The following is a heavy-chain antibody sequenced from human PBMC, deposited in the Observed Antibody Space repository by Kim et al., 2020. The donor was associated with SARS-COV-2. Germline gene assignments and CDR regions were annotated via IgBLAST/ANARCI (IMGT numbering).Heavy chain of an antibody. V-gene: IGHV3-15*01. CDR3: TTYYYDSSGFGSVHGY. CDR1: GFTFSNAW. D-gene: IGHD3-22*01. CDR2: IKSKTDGGTT. Sequence: GGSLRLSCAASGFTFSNAWMSWVRQAPGKGLEWVGRIKSKTDGGTTDYAAPVKGRFTISRDDSKNTLYLQMNSLKTEDTAVYYCTTYYYDSSGFGSVHGYWGQGTLVTVSS. J-gene: IGHJ4*02.